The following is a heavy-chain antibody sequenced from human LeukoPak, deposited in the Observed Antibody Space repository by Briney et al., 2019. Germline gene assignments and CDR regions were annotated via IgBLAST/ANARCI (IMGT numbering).Heavy chain of an antibody. D-gene: IGHD3-3*01. CDR2: IYYSGST. J-gene: IGHJ4*02. CDR1: GFTVSSNY. V-gene: IGHV4-59*02. CDR3: ARLGLDDFWSGSYYFDY. Sequence: GSLRLSCAASGFTVSSNYMSWVRQAPGKGLEWIGYIYYSGSTDYNPSLKSRVTISVDTSKNQFSLKLSSVTAADTAVYYCARLGLDDFWSGSYYFDYWGQGTLVTVSS.